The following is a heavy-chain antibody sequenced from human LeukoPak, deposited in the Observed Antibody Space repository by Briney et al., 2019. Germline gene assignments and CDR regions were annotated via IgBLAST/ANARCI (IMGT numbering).Heavy chain of an antibody. CDR1: GGSISSGGYS. V-gene: IGHV4-30-2*01. CDR2: IYHSGST. J-gene: IGHJ4*02. D-gene: IGHD3-16*01. Sequence: SETLSLTCAVSGGSISSGGYSWSWIRQPPGKGLEWIGYIYHSGSTYYNPSLKSRVTISVDRSKNQFSLKLSSVTAADTAVYYCAGSYGLDYWGQGTLVTVSS. CDR3: AGSYGLDY.